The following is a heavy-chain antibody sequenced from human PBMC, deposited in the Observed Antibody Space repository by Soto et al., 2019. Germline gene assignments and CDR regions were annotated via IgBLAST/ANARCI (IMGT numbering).Heavy chain of an antibody. CDR3: AKDSTPNYDFWSGCGGPNYYLDY. J-gene: IGHJ4*02. D-gene: IGHD3-3*01. V-gene: IGHV3-23*01. Sequence: GGSLRLSCAASGFTFSSYAMSWVRQAPGKGLEWVSAISGSGGSTYYADSVKGRFTISRDNSKNTLYLQMNSLRAEDTAVYYCAKDSTPNYDFWSGCGGPNYYLDYWSQGTLVSVSS. CDR2: ISGSGGST. CDR1: GFTFSSYA.